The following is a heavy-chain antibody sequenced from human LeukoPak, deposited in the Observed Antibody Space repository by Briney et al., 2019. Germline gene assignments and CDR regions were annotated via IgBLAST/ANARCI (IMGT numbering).Heavy chain of an antibody. CDR3: AAGNRDYYYDTSGYYVESFDN. V-gene: IGHV3-21*01. J-gene: IGHJ3*02. CDR1: GLPFSAYS. Sequence: PGGSLRLSCVASGLPFSAYSMSWVRQAPGKGLEWVSCISKSSTFIHYADSVKGRFTISRDNAKNSLFLQMNSLRAEDTAVYYGAAGNRDYYYDTSGYYVESFDNWGQGTMVTVSS. D-gene: IGHD3-22*01. CDR2: ISKSSTFI.